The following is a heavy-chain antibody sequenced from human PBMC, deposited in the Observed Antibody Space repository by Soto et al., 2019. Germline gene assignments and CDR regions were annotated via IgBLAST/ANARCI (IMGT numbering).Heavy chain of an antibody. D-gene: IGHD2-15*01. V-gene: IGHV2-5*01. CDR1: GFSITASGEG. Sequence: QITLKESGPTLVKPTQTLTLTCTFSGFSITASGEGVDWIRQHPGKALEWLALIFWNGDKFYSSSLRSRLTITNATSKNQLVLTMTNRDPADAPTYYCSRRSIGPATPQVDYWGQGTLVTVSS. CDR3: SRRSIGPATPQVDY. J-gene: IGHJ4*02. CDR2: IFWNGDK.